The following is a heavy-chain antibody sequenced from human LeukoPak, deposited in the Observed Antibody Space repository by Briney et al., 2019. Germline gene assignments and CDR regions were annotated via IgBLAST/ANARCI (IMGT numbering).Heavy chain of an antibody. CDR3: ARTVLLWFGDNWFDP. V-gene: IGHV1-18*01. Sequence: ASVKVPCKASGYTFTSYGISWVRQAPGQGLEWMGWISAYNGNTNYAQKLQGRVTMTTDISTSTAYMELRSLRSDDTAVYYCARTVLLWFGDNWFDPWGQGTLVTVSS. CDR1: GYTFTSYG. CDR2: ISAYNGNT. J-gene: IGHJ5*02. D-gene: IGHD3-10*01.